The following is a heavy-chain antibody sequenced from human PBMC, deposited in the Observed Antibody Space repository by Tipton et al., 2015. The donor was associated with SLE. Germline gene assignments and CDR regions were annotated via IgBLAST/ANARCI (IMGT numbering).Heavy chain of an antibody. CDR1: GGSISSGSYC. V-gene: IGHV4-61*02. D-gene: IGHD2-2*01. J-gene: IGHJ4*02. CDR3: AASRNYCSSTSCYFV. Sequence: TLSLTCTVSGGSISSGSYCWSWIRQPAGKGLEWIGRIYTSGSTNYNPSLKSRVTISVDTSKNQFSLKLSSVTAADTAVYYCAASRNYCSSTSCYFVWGQGTLVTVSS. CDR2: IYTSGST.